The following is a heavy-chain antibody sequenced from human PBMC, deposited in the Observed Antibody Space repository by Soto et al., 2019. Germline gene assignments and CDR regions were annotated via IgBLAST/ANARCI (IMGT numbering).Heavy chain of an antibody. D-gene: IGHD3-22*01. CDR2: INHSGST. CDR3: ALSPYDSSGYWFDP. V-gene: IGHV4-34*01. CDR1: GGSFSGYY. Sequence: SETLSLTCAVYGGSFSGYYWSWIRQPPGKGLEWIGEINHSGSTNYNPSLKSRVTISVDTSKNQFSLKLSSVTAADTAVYYCALSPYDSSGYWFDPWGQGTLVTVSS. J-gene: IGHJ5*02.